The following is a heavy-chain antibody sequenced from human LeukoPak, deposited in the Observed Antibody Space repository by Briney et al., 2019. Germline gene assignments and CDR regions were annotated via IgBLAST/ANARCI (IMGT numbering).Heavy chain of an antibody. V-gene: IGHV3-30*02. CDR1: GFTFSRYG. Sequence: GGSLRLSCAASGFTFSRYGMHWVRQAPGKGLEWVSFTRFDGKNKYYADSVKGRFTISRDNSKNTLYLQMNSLRAEDTAVYYCAKNFGTGSSWYRDYYYYMDVWGKGTTVTVSS. CDR3: AKNFGTGSSWYRDYYYYMDV. D-gene: IGHD6-13*01. J-gene: IGHJ6*03. CDR2: TRFDGKNK.